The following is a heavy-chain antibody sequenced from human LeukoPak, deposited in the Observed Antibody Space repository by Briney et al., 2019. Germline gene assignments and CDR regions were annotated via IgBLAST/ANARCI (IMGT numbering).Heavy chain of an antibody. CDR2: IWYDGSNK. CDR1: GFTFSSDW. J-gene: IGHJ4*02. CDR3: AKDGPPYSSGWPYFDY. D-gene: IGHD6-19*01. V-gene: IGHV3-33*06. Sequence: GGSLRLSCAASGFTFSSDWMSWVRQAPGKGLEGVAVIWYDGSNKYYADSVKGRFTISRDNSKNTLYLQMNSLRAEDTAVYYCAKDGPPYSSGWPYFDYWGQGTLVTVSS.